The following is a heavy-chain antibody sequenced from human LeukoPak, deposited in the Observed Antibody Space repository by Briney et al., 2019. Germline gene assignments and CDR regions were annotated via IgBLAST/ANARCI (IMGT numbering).Heavy chain of an antibody. D-gene: IGHD6-19*01. CDR3: ATNYGYSSGWYLDY. Sequence: GGSLRLSCAASGFTFSSYAMSWVRQAPGKGLEWVSGISGSGGSTYYADSVKGRFTISRDNSKNTLYLQMNSLRAEDTAVYYCATNYGYSSGWYLDYWGQGTLSPSPQ. CDR1: GFTFSSYA. V-gene: IGHV3-23*01. J-gene: IGHJ4*02. CDR2: ISGSGGST.